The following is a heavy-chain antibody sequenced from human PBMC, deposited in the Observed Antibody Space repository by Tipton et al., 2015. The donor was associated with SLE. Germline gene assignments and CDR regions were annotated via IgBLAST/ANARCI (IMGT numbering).Heavy chain of an antibody. J-gene: IGHJ4*02. CDR2: IYYSGST. CDR3: ARGTYYDLLTGRYYFDY. D-gene: IGHD3-9*01. CDR1: GGSISSYY. V-gene: IGHV4-59*12. Sequence: TLSLTCTVSGGSISSYYWSWIRQPPGMGLEWIGYIYYSGSTNYNPSLKSRVTISVDTSKNQFSLKLSSVTAADTAVYYCARGTYYDLLTGRYYFDYWGQGTLVTVSS.